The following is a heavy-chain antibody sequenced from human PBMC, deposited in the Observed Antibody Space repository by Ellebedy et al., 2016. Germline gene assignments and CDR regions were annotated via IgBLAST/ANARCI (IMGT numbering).Heavy chain of an antibody. CDR3: AGGYCSGGSCYSGY. CDR2: IKQDGSEK. CDR1: GFTFSSYS. J-gene: IGHJ4*02. V-gene: IGHV3-7*01. D-gene: IGHD2-15*01. Sequence: GESLKISCAASGFTFSSYSMNWVRQAPGKGLECVANIKQDGSEKSYVDSVKGRFTISRDNAKNSLYLQMNSLRAEDTAVYYCAGGYCSGGSCYSGYWGQGTLVTVSS.